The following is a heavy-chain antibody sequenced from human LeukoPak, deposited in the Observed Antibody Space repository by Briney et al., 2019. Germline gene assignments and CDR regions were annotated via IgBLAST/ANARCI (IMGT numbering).Heavy chain of an antibody. CDR3: ARESTSGNWFDP. V-gene: IGHV4-59*01. CDR1: GGSISTYY. Sequence: SETLSLTCTVSGGSISTYYWSWIRQPPGKGLEWIGYIYYSGSTNYNPSLKSRVTISVDTSKNQFSLKLSSVTAADTAVYYCARESTSGNWFDPWGQGTLVTVSS. J-gene: IGHJ5*02. CDR2: IYYSGST. D-gene: IGHD2-2*01.